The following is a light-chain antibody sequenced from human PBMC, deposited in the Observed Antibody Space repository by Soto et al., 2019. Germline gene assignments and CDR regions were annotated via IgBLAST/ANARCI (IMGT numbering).Light chain of an antibody. CDR1: QSVSSY. CDR2: DAS. CDR3: QQRSNWPPAIT. V-gene: IGKV3-11*01. Sequence: EIVLTQSPATLSLSPGERATLSCRASQSVSSYLAWYQQKTGQAPRLLIYDASNRATGIPARFSGSGSGTDFTLTISSLEPEDFAVYYCQQRSNWPPAITCGQGTRLEIK. J-gene: IGKJ5*01.